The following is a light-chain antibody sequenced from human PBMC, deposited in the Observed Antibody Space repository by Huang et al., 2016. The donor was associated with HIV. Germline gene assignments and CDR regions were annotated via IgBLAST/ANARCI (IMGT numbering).Light chain of an antibody. CDR2: DAS. J-gene: IGKJ4*01. CDR3: QQRSNWPLT. Sequence: EIMLTQSPATLSLSPGERATLSCRASHSVSNYLAWYQQTPGQAPRLLIYDASNRATDIPARVSGSGSGTDFTLTITSLEPEDFAVYYCQQRSNWPLTFGGGTKVELK. V-gene: IGKV3-11*01. CDR1: HSVSNY.